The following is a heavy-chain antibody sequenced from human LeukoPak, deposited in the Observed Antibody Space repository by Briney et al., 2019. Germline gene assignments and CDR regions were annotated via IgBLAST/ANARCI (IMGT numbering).Heavy chain of an antibody. CDR2: INSDGSST. CDR1: GFTFSSYW. Sequence: GGSLRLSCAASGFTFSSYWMHWVRQAPGKGLVWVSRINSDGSSTSYADSVKGRFTISRDNAKNTLYLQMNSLRAEDTAVYYCARDEYYDSSGYLQDYWGQGTLVTVSS. J-gene: IGHJ4*02. V-gene: IGHV3-74*01. CDR3: ARDEYYDSSGYLQDY. D-gene: IGHD3-22*01.